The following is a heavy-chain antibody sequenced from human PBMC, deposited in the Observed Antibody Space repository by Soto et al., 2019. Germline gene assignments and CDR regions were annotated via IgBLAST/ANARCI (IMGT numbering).Heavy chain of an antibody. CDR2: INAGNGNT. CDR3: ARGLGLYYFDY. CDR1: GYTFTSYA. Sequence: QVQLVQSGAEVKKPGASVKVSCKASGYTFTSYAMHWVRQAPGQRLEWMGWINAGNGNTKYSQKFQGRVTITRDTSASTATMELSSLRSEDTAGYYCARGLGLYYFDYWGQGTLVTVSS. V-gene: IGHV1-3*01. D-gene: IGHD1-26*01. J-gene: IGHJ4*02.